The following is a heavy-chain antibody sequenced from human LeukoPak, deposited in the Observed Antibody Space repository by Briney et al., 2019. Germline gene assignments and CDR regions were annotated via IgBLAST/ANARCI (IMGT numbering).Heavy chain of an antibody. Sequence: GGSLRLSCAASGFTFSSYSMNWVRQAPGKGLEWVSSISSSSSYIYYADSVKGRFTISRDNAKNSLYLQMNSLRAEDTAVYYCARDGNEFITIFGVVTFPNQNYYYYYGMDVWGQGTTVTVSS. CDR3: ARDGNEFITIFGVVTFPNQNYYYYYGMDV. J-gene: IGHJ6*02. D-gene: IGHD3-3*01. CDR2: ISSSSSYI. V-gene: IGHV3-21*01. CDR1: GFTFSSYS.